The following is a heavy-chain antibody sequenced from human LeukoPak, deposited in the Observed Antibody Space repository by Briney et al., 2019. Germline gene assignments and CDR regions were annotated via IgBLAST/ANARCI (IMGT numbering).Heavy chain of an antibody. V-gene: IGHV3-9*01. D-gene: IGHD6-19*01. CDR1: GFTFDDYA. CDR3: AKGSPSAQWLVDY. Sequence: GGSLRLSCAASGFTFDDYAMHWVRQAPGKGLEWVSGISWNSGSIGYADSVKGRFTISRDNAKNSLYLQMNSLRAEDTALYYCAKGSPSAQWLVDYWGQGTLVTVSS. CDR2: ISWNSGSI. J-gene: IGHJ4*02.